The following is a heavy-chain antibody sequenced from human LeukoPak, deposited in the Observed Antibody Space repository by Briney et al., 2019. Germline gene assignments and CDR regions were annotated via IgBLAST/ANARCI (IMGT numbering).Heavy chain of an antibody. CDR2: FDPEDGET. CDR1: GYTLTELS. V-gene: IGHV1-24*01. J-gene: IGHJ3*02. D-gene: IGHD6-19*01. CDR3: ATGTSSGWSDAFDI. Sequence: ASVKVSCKVSGYTLTELSMHWVRQAPGKGLEWMGGFDPEDGETIYAQKFQGRVTMTEDTSTDTAYMVLSSLRSEDTAVYYCATGTSSGWSDAFDIWGQGTMVTVSS.